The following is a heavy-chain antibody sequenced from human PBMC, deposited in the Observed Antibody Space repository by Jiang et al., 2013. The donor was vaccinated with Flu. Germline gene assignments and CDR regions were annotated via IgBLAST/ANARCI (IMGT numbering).Heavy chain of an antibody. CDR3: ARLVGLTAAAPLNXFDP. D-gene: IGHD6-13*01. CDR2: IYYSGST. J-gene: IGHJ5*02. CDR1: DGSISGSPYY. Sequence: GPGLVKPSETLSLTCTVSDGSISGSPYYWGWIRQSPGKGLEWMGSIYYSGSTYYNPSLKSRVTISVDTSKNQFSLNLRSVTAADTAVYYCARLVGLTAAAPLNXFDPGAREPWSPSPQ. V-gene: IGHV4-39*01.